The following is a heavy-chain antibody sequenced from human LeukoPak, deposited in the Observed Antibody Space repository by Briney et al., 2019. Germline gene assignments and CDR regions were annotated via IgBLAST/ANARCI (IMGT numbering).Heavy chain of an antibody. CDR2: ISYDGSNK. CDR1: GFTFSSYA. J-gene: IGHJ4*02. V-gene: IGHV3-30-3*01. Sequence: GGSLRLSCAASGFTFSSYAMHWVRQAPGKGLEWVAVISYDGSNKYYADSVKGRFTISRDNSKNTLYLQMNSLRAEDTAVYYCASGYYYDSSGYYGVFDYWGQGTLVTVSS. D-gene: IGHD3-22*01. CDR3: ASGYYYDSSGYYGVFDY.